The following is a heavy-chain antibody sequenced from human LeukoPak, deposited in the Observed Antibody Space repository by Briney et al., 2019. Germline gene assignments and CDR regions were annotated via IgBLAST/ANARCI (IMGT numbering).Heavy chain of an antibody. CDR2: INTNTGNP. CDR1: GYTFTGYY. J-gene: IGHJ3*02. V-gene: IGHV7-4-1*02. Sequence: ASVKVSCKASGYTFTGYYIHWVRRAPGQGLEWMGWINTNTGNPRSAQGFTGRFVFSLDTSVSTAYLQISSLKAEDTAVYYCARGAATTVPDAFDIWGQGTMVTVSS. D-gene: IGHD4-17*01. CDR3: ARGAATTVPDAFDI.